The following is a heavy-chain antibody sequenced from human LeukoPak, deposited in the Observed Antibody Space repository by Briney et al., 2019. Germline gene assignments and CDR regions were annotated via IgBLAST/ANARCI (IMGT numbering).Heavy chain of an antibody. Sequence: RGESLKISCKGSGYSFTSYWIGWVRQMPGKGLEWMGIIYPHDSDTTYSPSFQGRGTISVDKSISTAYLQWSSLKASDTAIYYCAAGTGGNAFDIWGQGTMVTVSS. CDR3: AAGTGGNAFDI. V-gene: IGHV5-51*01. J-gene: IGHJ3*02. CDR2: IYPHDSDT. D-gene: IGHD6-13*01. CDR1: GYSFTSYW.